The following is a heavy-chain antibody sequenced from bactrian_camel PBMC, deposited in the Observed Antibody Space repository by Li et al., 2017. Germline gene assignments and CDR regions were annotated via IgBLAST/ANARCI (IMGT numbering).Heavy chain of an antibody. CDR2: IYTGGEST. CDR1: GFTFSTTY. J-gene: IGHJ4*01. Sequence: HVQLVESGGGLVQPGGSLRLACAASGFTFSTTYINWVRQAPGKGLEWVCSIYTGGESTWYADSVMGRFTISKDNAKNTLYLQMNSLKPEDTAMYYCAAEEWLRTGGAPGYWGQGTQVTVS. V-gene: IGHV3S20*01. D-gene: IGHD6*01. CDR3: AAEEWLRTGGAPGY.